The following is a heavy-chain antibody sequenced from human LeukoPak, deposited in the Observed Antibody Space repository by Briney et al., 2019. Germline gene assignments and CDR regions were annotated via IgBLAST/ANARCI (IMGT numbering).Heavy chain of an antibody. V-gene: IGHV3-30*04. D-gene: IGHD3-10*01. CDR3: ARGSHQDYFGSMTYLFDY. CDR2: ISHDGRNK. Sequence: GGSLRLSCAASGFTFSSYTIHWVRQAPGKGQEWVTLISHDGRNKNYADSVKGRFTISRDNSKKTLYLEVNSLRPEDTAVYYCARGSHQDYFGSMTYLFDYWGQGFLVTVSS. CDR1: GFTFSSYT. J-gene: IGHJ4*02.